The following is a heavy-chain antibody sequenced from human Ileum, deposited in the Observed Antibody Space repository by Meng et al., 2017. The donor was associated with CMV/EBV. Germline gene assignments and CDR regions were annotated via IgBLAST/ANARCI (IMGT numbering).Heavy chain of an antibody. CDR2: IKSDGTGI. D-gene: IGHD7-27*01. V-gene: IGHV3-74*01. CDR1: GLTFSNHW. CDR3: TRDYWGIPDY. Sequence: GHLVQSEGALTQPGWSLTPSSATAGLTFSNHWIPCVRQVPGQRLVCVSRIKSDGTGITYVVSVKSRFTISRDNAKNTLYLKMTNLRVDDTAVYYCTRDYWGIPDYWGQGTLVTVSS. J-gene: IGHJ4*02.